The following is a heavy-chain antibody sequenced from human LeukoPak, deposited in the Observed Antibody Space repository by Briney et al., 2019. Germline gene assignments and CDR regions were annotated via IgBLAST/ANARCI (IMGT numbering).Heavy chain of an antibody. D-gene: IGHD6-13*01. V-gene: IGHV1-69*13. CDR3: ARVGSAYSSSHFDY. CDR1: GGTFSSYV. Sequence: GASVKVSCKTSGGTFSSYVISWVRQAPGQGLEWMGAIIHMFGTAKYAQKFQGRVTITADDSTSAAYMELSSLRSEDTAVYYCARVGSAYSSSHFDYWGQGTLVTVSS. CDR2: IIHMFGTA. J-gene: IGHJ4*02.